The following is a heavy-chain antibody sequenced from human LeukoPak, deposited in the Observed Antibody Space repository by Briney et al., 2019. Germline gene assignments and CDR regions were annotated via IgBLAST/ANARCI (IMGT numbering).Heavy chain of an antibody. Sequence: GGSLRLSCAASGFTFSTYWMHWVRQAPGKGLEWVSSISSSSSYIYYADSVKGRFTISRDNAKNSLYLQMNSLRAEDTAVYYCARDRHEWELPPYYFDYWGQGTLVTVSS. V-gene: IGHV3-21*01. D-gene: IGHD1-26*01. CDR1: GFTFSTYW. CDR3: ARDRHEWELPPYYFDY. CDR2: ISSSSSYI. J-gene: IGHJ4*02.